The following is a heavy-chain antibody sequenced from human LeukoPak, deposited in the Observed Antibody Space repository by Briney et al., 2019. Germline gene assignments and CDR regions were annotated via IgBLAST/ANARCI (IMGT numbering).Heavy chain of an antibody. CDR3: ARVHYDPHDRDGDDY. V-gene: IGHV1-2*06. CDR2: INPNSGGT. CDR1: GYTFTGYY. D-gene: IGHD3-3*01. J-gene: IGHJ4*02. Sequence: ASVKVSCKASGYTFTGYYMHWVRQAPGQGLEWMGRINPNSGGTNYAQKFQGRVTMTRDTSISTAYMELSRLRSDDTAVYYCARVHYDPHDRDGDDYWGQGTLVTVSS.